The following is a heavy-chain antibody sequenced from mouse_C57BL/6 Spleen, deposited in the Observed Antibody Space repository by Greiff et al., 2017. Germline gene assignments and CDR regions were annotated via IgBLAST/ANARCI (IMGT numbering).Heavy chain of an antibody. Sequence: VQVVESGAELARPGASVKLSCKASGYTFTSYGISWVKQRTGQGLEWIGEIYPRSGNTYYNEKFKGKATLTADKSSSTAYMELRSLTSEDSAVYFCARVSSGPYYYAMDYWGQGTSVTVSS. D-gene: IGHD3-2*02. V-gene: IGHV1-81*01. CDR3: ARVSSGPYYYAMDY. CDR1: GYTFTSYG. CDR2: IYPRSGNT. J-gene: IGHJ4*01.